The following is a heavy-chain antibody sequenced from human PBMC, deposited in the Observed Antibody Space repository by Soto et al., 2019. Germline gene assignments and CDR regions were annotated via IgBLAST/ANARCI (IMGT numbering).Heavy chain of an antibody. CDR3: AAKAGWELLRSADY. J-gene: IGHJ4*02. CDR2: ISSSSSYI. Sequence: EVQLVESGGGLVKPGGSLRLSCAASGFTFSSYSTNWVRQAPGKGLEWVSSISSSSSYIYYADSVKGRFTISRDNAKNSLYLQMNSLRAEDTAVYYCAAKAGWELLRSADYWGQGTLVTVSS. V-gene: IGHV3-21*01. CDR1: GFTFSSYS. D-gene: IGHD1-26*01.